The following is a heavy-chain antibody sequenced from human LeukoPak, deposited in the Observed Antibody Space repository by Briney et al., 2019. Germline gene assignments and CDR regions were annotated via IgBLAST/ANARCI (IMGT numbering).Heavy chain of an antibody. CDR1: GFTFSSYA. D-gene: IGHD1-26*01. CDR2: ISGSGGST. Sequence: AGGSLRLSCAASGFTFSSYAMSWVRQAPGKGLEWVSAISGSGGSTYYADSVKGRFTISRDNSKNTLYLQMNSLRAEDTAVYYCAKYDSGSYPGPDAFDIWGQGTMVTVSS. J-gene: IGHJ3*02. V-gene: IGHV3-23*01. CDR3: AKYDSGSYPGPDAFDI.